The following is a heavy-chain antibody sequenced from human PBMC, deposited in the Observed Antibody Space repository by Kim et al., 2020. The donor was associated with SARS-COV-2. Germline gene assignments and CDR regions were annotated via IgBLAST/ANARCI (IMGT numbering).Heavy chain of an antibody. CDR3: ARVDYLGWFDS. D-gene: IGHD4-17*01. Sequence: SETLSLTCSVSGDSVTNSNYYWSWIRQPPEEGLEWIGYIYYSGTTNYNPSLNSRVTISLDTSKNHCSLKLTSLTAADTAMYYCARVDYLGWFDSWGRGT. CDR1: GDSVTNSNYY. V-gene: IGHV4-61*03. CDR2: IYYSGTT. J-gene: IGHJ5*01.